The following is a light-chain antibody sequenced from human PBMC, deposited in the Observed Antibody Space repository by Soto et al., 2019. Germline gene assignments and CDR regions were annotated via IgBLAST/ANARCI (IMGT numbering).Light chain of an antibody. V-gene: IGLV7-43*01. J-gene: IGLJ3*02. CDR2: STN. Sequence: QAVVTQEPSLTVSPGGTVTLTCASSTGAVTSGYYPNWFQQKAGQPPRLLIYSTNNRHSWTPARFSGSLLGGKAALTLSGVQPEDEAEYYCLVFYGDAGVFGGGTKLTVL. CDR1: TGAVTSGYY. CDR3: LVFYGDAGV.